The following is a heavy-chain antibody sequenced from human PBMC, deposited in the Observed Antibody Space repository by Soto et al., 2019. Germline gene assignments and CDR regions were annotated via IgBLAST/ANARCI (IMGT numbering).Heavy chain of an antibody. J-gene: IGHJ5*02. CDR2: IYYSGRT. Sequence: PSETLSLTCTVSGGSISSSGYYWSWVLQHPGKGLEWIGYIYYSGRTHYTPSLKSRVTVSVDTSRNQFFLTRRSVTAADSAVYHCGRESGETWDYEASWGQGTPVTVSS. V-gene: IGHV4-31*03. CDR3: GRESGETWDYEAS. D-gene: IGHD1-7*01. CDR1: GGSISSSGYY.